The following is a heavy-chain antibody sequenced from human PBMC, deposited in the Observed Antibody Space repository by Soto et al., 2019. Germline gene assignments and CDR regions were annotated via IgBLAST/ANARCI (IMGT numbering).Heavy chain of an antibody. Sequence: SLKISCQGSGYNFASYWISWVRQMPGKGLEWMGRIDPIDSYTNYSPSFQGHVTISADKSISTAYLQWSSLKASDTAMYYCARRYCSSASCPRNYYGMDVWGQGTTVTVSS. D-gene: IGHD2-2*01. CDR3: ARRYCSSASCPRNYYGMDV. J-gene: IGHJ6*02. CDR2: IDPIDSYT. V-gene: IGHV5-10-1*01. CDR1: GYNFASYW.